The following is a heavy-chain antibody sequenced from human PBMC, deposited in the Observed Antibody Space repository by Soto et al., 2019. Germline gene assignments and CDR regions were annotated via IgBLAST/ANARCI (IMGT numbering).Heavy chain of an antibody. J-gene: IGHJ3*02. Sequence: SETLSLTCTVSGGSISGYYWSWIRQPPGKGLEWIGYIYYSGSTNYNPSLKSRVTISVDTSKNQFSLKLSSVTAADTAVYYCANSSSSDAFDIWGQGTMVTVSS. CDR1: GGSISGYY. CDR2: IYYSGST. V-gene: IGHV4-59*01. D-gene: IGHD6-6*01. CDR3: ANSSSSDAFDI.